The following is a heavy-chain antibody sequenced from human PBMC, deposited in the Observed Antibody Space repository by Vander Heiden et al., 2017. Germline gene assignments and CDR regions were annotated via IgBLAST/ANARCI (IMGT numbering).Heavy chain of an antibody. CDR2: ISWNSGSI. J-gene: IGHJ6*02. CDR3: AKDIADPRVGYYYGMDV. CDR1: GFTFDDYA. Sequence: EVQLVESGGGLVQPGRSLSLSCAASGFTFDDYAMPWVRQAPGKGLEWVSGISWNSGSIGYADSVKGRFTISRDNAKNSLYLQMNSLRAEDTALYYCAKDIADPRVGYYYGMDVWGQGTTVTVSS. D-gene: IGHD1-26*01. V-gene: IGHV3-9*01.